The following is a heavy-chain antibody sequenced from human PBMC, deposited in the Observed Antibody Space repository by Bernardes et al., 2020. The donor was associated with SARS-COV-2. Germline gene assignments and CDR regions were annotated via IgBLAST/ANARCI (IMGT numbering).Heavy chain of an antibody. V-gene: IGHV3-30*18. CDR1: GFTFSGYG. Sequence: WGSLRLSCAASGFTFSGYGMHWVRQAPGKGLEWVGGIAHHGRATFYADPVKGRFIISRDNSKNTWYVEMKGLRVEDTAEYYCAKERSERSTPGWSLDIWGRGTLVSVSS. D-gene: IGHD3-3*01. CDR3: AKERSERSTPGWSLDI. J-gene: IGHJ2*01. CDR2: IAHHGRAT.